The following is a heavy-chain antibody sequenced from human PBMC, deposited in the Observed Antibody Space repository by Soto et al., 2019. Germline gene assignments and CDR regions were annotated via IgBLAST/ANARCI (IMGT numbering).Heavy chain of an antibody. Sequence: QVQLVQSGAEVKKPGSSVKVSCKASGGTFSSYAISWVRQAPGQGLEWMGGIIPIFGTANYAQKFQGRVTITADESTSTAYMELSSPRSEDTAVYYCARALGYCSGGSCYEYYYYGMDVWGQGTTVTVSS. J-gene: IGHJ6*02. V-gene: IGHV1-69*01. CDR3: ARALGYCSGGSCYEYYYYGMDV. CDR1: GGTFSSYA. CDR2: IIPIFGTA. D-gene: IGHD2-15*01.